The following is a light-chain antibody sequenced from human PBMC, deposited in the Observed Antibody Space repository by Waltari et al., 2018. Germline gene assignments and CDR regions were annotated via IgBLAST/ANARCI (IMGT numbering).Light chain of an antibody. J-gene: IGLJ1*01. V-gene: IGLV9-49*01. CDR3: GADHGSGSNFVYV. CDR2: VGTGGIVG. CDR1: SGYRHYK. Sequence: QPVLTQPPSASASLGASATLPCTLGSGYRHYKVDWSQQRPGKGPRFVMRVGTGGIVGSKGDGIPDRFSVLGSGLNRYLTIKNIQEEDESDYHCGADHGSGSNFVYVFGTGTKVTVL.